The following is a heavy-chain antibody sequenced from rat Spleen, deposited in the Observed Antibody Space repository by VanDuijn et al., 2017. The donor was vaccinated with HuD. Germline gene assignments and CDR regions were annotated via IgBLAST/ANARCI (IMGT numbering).Heavy chain of an antibody. V-gene: IGHV5-62*01. J-gene: IGHJ4*01. Sequence: VQLVESGGGLVQPGKSLKLSCSASGFTFSSYGMHWIRQAPGKGLDWVAYISSSSGTVYADAVKGRFTISRDNAKNTLYLQLNSLKSEDTAIYYCARDLRYYVMDAWGQGASVTVSS. CDR2: ISSSSGT. CDR3: ARDLRYYVMDA. CDR1: GFTFSSYG. D-gene: IGHD1-11*01.